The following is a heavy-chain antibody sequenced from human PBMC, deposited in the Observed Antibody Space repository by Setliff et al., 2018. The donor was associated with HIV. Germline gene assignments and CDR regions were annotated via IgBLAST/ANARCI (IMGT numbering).Heavy chain of an antibody. D-gene: IGHD3-22*01. J-gene: IGHJ4*02. CDR1: GFTVIDYA. V-gene: IGHV3-21*04. Sequence: PGGSLRLSCEASGFTVIDYALNWVRQAPGKGLEWVSSISSSGSYIYYADSVKGRFTISRDNAKNSLHLQMNSLRAEDTALYYCVTVGDYDSSGYYRYWGQGTLVTVSS. CDR3: VTVGDYDSSGYYRY. CDR2: ISSSGSYI.